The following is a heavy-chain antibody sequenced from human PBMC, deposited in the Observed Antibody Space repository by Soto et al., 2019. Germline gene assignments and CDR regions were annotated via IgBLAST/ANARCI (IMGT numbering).Heavy chain of an antibody. CDR2: IYHSGST. J-gene: IGHJ5*02. V-gene: IGHV4-30-2*01. CDR1: GGSISSGCYS. CDR3: ARVGYGSGSSKWFDP. Sequence: SETLSLTCAGSGGSISSGCYSWSWIRQPPGKGLEWIGYIYHSGSTYYNPSLKSRVTISVDRSKNQFSLKLSSVTAADTAVYYCARVGYGSGSSKWFDPCGQRTLVTGSS. D-gene: IGHD3-10*01.